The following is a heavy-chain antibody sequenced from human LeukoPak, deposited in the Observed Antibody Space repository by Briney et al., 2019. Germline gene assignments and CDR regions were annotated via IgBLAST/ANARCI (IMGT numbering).Heavy chain of an antibody. J-gene: IGHJ4*02. Sequence: ASVKVSCKASGYTFTSYDINWVRQATGQGLEWMGWMNPNSGNTGYAQKFQGRVTMTGNTSISTAYMELSSLRSEDTAVYYCARAPYGGNSYYFDYWGQGTLVTVSS. CDR3: ARAPYGGNSYYFDY. CDR1: GYTFTSYD. V-gene: IGHV1-8*01. D-gene: IGHD4-17*01. CDR2: MNPNSGNT.